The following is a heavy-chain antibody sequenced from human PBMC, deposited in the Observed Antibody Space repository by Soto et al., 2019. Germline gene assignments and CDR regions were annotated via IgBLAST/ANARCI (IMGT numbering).Heavy chain of an antibody. CDR2: IYYSGST. CDR3: ARVKGDTVFDY. D-gene: IGHD5-18*01. J-gene: IGHJ4*02. Sequence: SQTLSLTCTVSGGSISSYYWSWIRQPPGKELEWIGYIYYSGSTNYNPSLKSRVTISVDTSKNQFSLKLSSVTAADTAVYYCARVKGDTVFDYWGKGTLVTVSS. V-gene: IGHV4-59*01. CDR1: GGSISSYY.